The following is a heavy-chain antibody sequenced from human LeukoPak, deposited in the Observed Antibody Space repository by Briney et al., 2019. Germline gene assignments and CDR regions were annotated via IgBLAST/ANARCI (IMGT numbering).Heavy chain of an antibody. Sequence: SETLSLTCTVSGGSISSSSYYWGWIRQPPGKGLEWIGSIYYSGSTYYNPSPKSRVTISVDTSKNQFSLKLSSVTAADTAVYYCARDKPGIAAAGTLCWFDPWGQGTLVTVSS. D-gene: IGHD6-13*01. V-gene: IGHV4-39*07. CDR2: IYYSGST. J-gene: IGHJ5*02. CDR3: ARDKPGIAAAGTLCWFDP. CDR1: GGSISSSSYY.